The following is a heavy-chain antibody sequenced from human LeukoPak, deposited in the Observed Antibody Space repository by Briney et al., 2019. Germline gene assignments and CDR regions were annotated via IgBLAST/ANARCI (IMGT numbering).Heavy chain of an antibody. CDR3: ARTILWFGEFLDY. V-gene: IGHV1-2*02. J-gene: IGHJ4*02. CDR2: INPNSGGT. CDR1: GYTFTGYY. Sequence: GASVKVSCKASGYTFTGYYMHWVRQAPGQGLEWMGWINPNSGGTNYAQKFQGRVTMTRDTSISTAYMELSRLRSDDTAVYYCARTILWFGEFLDYWGQGTLVTVSS. D-gene: IGHD3-10*01.